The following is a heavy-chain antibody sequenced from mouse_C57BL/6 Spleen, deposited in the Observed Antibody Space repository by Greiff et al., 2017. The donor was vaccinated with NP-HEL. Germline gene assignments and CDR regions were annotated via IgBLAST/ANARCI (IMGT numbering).Heavy chain of an antibody. V-gene: IGHV1-82*01. Sequence: QVQLKQSGPELVKPGASVKISCKASGYAFSSSWMNWVKQRPGKGLEWIGRIYPGDGDTNYNGKFKGKATLTADKSSSTAYMQLSSLTSEDSAVYFCARSGGYYYGSSYDYFDYWGQGTTLTVSS. CDR2: IYPGDGDT. CDR1: GYAFSSSW. CDR3: ARSGGYYYGSSYDYFDY. J-gene: IGHJ2*01. D-gene: IGHD1-1*01.